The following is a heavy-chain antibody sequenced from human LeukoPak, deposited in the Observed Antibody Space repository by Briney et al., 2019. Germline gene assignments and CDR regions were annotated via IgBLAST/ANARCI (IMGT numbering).Heavy chain of an antibody. J-gene: IGHJ3*02. D-gene: IGHD3-10*01. V-gene: IGHV1-18*01. CDR1: GYTFTSYG. CDR2: ISAYNGNT. CDR3: ARDLYYYGSGLDAFDI. Sequence: ASVKVSCKASGYTFTSYGISWVRQAPGQGLEWMGWISAYNGNTNYAQKLQGRVTMTTDTSTSTAYMELRSLRSDDTAVYYCARDLYYYGSGLDAFDIWGQGTMVTVSS.